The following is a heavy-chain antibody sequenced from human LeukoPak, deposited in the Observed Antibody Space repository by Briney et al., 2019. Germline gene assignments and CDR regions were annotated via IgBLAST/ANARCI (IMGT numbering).Heavy chain of an antibody. V-gene: IGHV1-46*01. CDR3: ARESCSGGSCYYFDY. J-gene: IGHJ4*02. D-gene: IGHD2-15*01. Sequence: ASVKVSCKASGYTFTRNFMHWVRQAPGHGLEWMGVFNPSGGSATYSQNFQGRVTMTRDTSTSTVYMEMSSLRSEDTAVYYGARESCSGGSCYYFDYWGQGTLVTVSS. CDR1: GYTFTRNF. CDR2: FNPSGGSA.